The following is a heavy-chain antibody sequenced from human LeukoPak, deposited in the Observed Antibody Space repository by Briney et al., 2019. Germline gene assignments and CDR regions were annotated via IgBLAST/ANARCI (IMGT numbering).Heavy chain of an antibody. CDR1: GGTFSNYA. J-gene: IGHJ4*02. CDR2: IIAIFGTA. D-gene: IGHD3-3*01. Sequence: GASVKVSCKASGGTFSNYAISWVRQAPGQGLEWMGGIIAIFGTANYAQKFQGRVTITADASTSTAYMELSSLRSEDTAVYYCASPIKYYDSWSGFPPFDYWGQGTLVTVSS. CDR3: ASPIKYYDSWSGFPPFDY. V-gene: IGHV1-69*13.